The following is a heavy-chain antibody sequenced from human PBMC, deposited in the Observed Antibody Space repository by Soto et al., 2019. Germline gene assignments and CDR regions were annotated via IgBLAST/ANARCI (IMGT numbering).Heavy chain of an antibody. CDR2: INPSGGST. CDR1: GYIFTSYY. V-gene: IGHV1-46*03. Sequence: QVQLVQSGAEVKKPGASVKVSCKATGYIFTSYYIQWVRQAPGQGPEWMGLINPSGGSTNHAQKCQGRLTMTRDTSTSKVYMELSSLKSEDTAFDYCVRDVGYGVATDGQTDYWGQGTLVTVSS. CDR3: VRDVGYGVATDGQTDY. J-gene: IGHJ4*02. D-gene: IGHD5-12*01.